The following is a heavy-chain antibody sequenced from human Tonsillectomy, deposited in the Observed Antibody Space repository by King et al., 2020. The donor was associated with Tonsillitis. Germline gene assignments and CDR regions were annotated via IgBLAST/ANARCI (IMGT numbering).Heavy chain of an antibody. D-gene: IGHD1-26*01. CDR3: AKGRVGATIEYYYGMDV. CDR1: GFTFSSYA. J-gene: IGHJ6*02. Sequence: VQLVESGGGLVQPGGSLRLSCAASGFTFSSYAMSWVRQAPGKGLEWVSAISGSGGSTYYADSVKGRFTISRDNSKNTLYLQMNSLRAEDTAVYYCAKGRVGATIEYYYGMDVWGQGTTVTVSS. CDR2: ISGSGGST. V-gene: IGHV3-23*04.